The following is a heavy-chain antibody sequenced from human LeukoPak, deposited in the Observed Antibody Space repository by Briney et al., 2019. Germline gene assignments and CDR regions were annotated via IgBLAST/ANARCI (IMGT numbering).Heavy chain of an antibody. CDR3: ARGGGIAAAGSSGDNDY. Sequence: PGGSLRLSCAASGFTFSSYAMQWVRQAPGKGLEWVAVIAYDGSSKYYADSVKGRFTISRDNSKNTLYLQMNSLRTEDTAVYYCARGGGIAAAGSSGDNDYWGQGTLVSVSS. V-gene: IGHV3-30-3*01. J-gene: IGHJ4*02. CDR1: GFTFSSYA. D-gene: IGHD6-13*01. CDR2: IAYDGSSK.